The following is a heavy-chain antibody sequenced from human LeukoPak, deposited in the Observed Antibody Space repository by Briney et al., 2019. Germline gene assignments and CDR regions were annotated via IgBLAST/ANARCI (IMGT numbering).Heavy chain of an antibody. CDR2: ISGSGGST. CDR3: AKMTVAERASDFDY. D-gene: IGHD6-19*01. CDR1: GFTFSSYA. J-gene: IGHJ4*02. Sequence: GGSLRLSCAASGFTFSSYAMGWVRQAPGKGLEWVSAISGSGGSTYYADSVKGRFTISRDNSKNTLYLQMNSLRAEDTAVYYCAKMTVAERASDFDYWGQGTLVTVSS. V-gene: IGHV3-23*01.